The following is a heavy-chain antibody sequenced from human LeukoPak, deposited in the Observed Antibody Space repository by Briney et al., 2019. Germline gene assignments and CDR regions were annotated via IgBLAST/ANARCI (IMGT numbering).Heavy chain of an antibody. Sequence: PGGSLRLSCAASGFTFSSYAMSWVRQAPGKGLEWVSAISGSGGSTYYVDSVKGRFTISRDNSKNTLYLQMNSLRAEDTAVYYCASNYGSGSYYIAWFGPWGRGTLVSVSS. CDR3: ASNYGSGSYYIAWFGP. CDR2: ISGSGGST. V-gene: IGHV3-23*01. D-gene: IGHD3-10*01. CDR1: GFTFSSYA. J-gene: IGHJ5*02.